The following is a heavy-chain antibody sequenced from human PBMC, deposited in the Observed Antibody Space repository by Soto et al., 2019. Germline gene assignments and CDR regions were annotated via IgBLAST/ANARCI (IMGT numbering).Heavy chain of an antibody. V-gene: IGHV3-33*01. J-gene: IGHJ6*03. D-gene: IGHD2-15*01. CDR2: IWYDGSNK. CDR1: GFTFSSYG. CDR3: ARVGYCSGGSCYFLDYYYYMDV. Sequence: GGSLRLSCAASGFTFSSYGMHWVRQAPGKGLEWVAVIWYDGSNKYYADSVKGRFTISRDNSKNTLYLQMNSLRAEDTAVYYCARVGYCSGGSCYFLDYYYYMDVWGKGTTVTVSS.